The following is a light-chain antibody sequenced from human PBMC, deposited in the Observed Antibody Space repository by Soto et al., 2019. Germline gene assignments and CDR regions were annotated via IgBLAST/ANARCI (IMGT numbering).Light chain of an antibody. CDR3: QQYGNSPWT. J-gene: IGKJ1*01. CDR1: QSVSSSY. Sequence: EVVFTQSPGTLALSRGERATLSCRASQSVSSSYLAWYQHRPGQAPRLLIFGASSRATGIPDRFSGTGSGTDFTLTISRXEPEDFAVYYCQQYGNSPWTFGQGTKVDIK. CDR2: GAS. V-gene: IGKV3-20*01.